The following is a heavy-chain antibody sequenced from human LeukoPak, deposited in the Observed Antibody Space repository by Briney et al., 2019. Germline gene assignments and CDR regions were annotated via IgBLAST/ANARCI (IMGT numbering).Heavy chain of an antibody. CDR2: FDPEDGET. Sequence: EASVKVSCKVSGYTLTELSMHWVRQAPGKGLEWMGGFDPEDGETIYAQKFQGRVTMTEDTSTDTAYMELSSLRSEDTAVYYCATESPSLDYYDSSGFDYWGQGTLVTVSS. V-gene: IGHV1-24*01. D-gene: IGHD3-22*01. CDR3: ATESPSLDYYDSSGFDY. J-gene: IGHJ4*02. CDR1: GYTLTELS.